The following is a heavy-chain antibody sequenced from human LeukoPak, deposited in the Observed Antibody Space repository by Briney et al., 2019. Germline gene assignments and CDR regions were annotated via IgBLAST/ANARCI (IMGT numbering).Heavy chain of an antibody. J-gene: IGHJ6*02. CDR3: ARKGMVAATRHYYYYYGMDV. CDR1: GHTFTGYY. CDR2: INPNSGGT. D-gene: IGHD2-15*01. Sequence: ASVKVSCKASGHTFTGYYMHWVRQAPGQGLEWMGWINPNSGGTNYAQKFQGRVTMTRDTSISTAYMELSRLRSDDTAVYYCARKGMVAATRHYYYYYGMDVWGQGTTVTVSS. V-gene: IGHV1-2*02.